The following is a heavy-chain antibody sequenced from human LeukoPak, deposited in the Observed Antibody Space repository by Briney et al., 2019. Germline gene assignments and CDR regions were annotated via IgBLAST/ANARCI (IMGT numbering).Heavy chain of an antibody. CDR2: IYYSGST. V-gene: IGHV4-59*01. Sequence: SETLSLTCTVSGGSISSYYWSWFRQPPGKGLEWIGYIYYSGSTNYNPSLKSLVTISVDTSKNQFSLKLSSVTAADTAVYYCAREKGSGNYYGYFDFWGQGTLVTVSS. D-gene: IGHD1-26*01. CDR3: AREKGSGNYYGYFDF. CDR1: GGSISSYY. J-gene: IGHJ4*02.